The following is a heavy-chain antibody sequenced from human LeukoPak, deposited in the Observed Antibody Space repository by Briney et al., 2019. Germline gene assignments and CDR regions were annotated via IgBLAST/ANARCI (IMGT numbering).Heavy chain of an antibody. J-gene: IGHJ4*02. Sequence: PSETLSLTCTVAGGSISSSSYYWGWIRQPPGKGLEWIGSIYYRASTYYDPSLKSRVTISVDTSKNQFSLKLSSVTAADTAVYYCARRGDYGDYGIDYWGQGTLVTVSS. D-gene: IGHD4-17*01. CDR1: GGSISSSSYY. V-gene: IGHV4-39*01. CDR2: IYYRAST. CDR3: ARRGDYGDYGIDY.